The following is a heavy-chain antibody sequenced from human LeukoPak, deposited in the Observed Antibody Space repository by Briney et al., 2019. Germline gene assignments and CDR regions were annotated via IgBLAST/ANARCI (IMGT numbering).Heavy chain of an antibody. J-gene: IGHJ4*02. Sequence: GGSLRLSCAASGFTFSDYTIHWVRQAPGKGLEWVAVIWYDGSNKYYADSVKGRFTISRDNSKNTLYLQMNSLRVEDTAMYYCATNSGSPGGYWGQGTLVTVSS. D-gene: IGHD1-26*01. V-gene: IGHV3-33*01. CDR3: ATNSGSPGGY. CDR2: IWYDGSNK. CDR1: GFTFSDYT.